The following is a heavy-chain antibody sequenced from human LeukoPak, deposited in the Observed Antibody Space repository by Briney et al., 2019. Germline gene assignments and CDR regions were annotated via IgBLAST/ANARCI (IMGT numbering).Heavy chain of an antibody. D-gene: IGHD3-9*01. V-gene: IGHV3-23*01. J-gene: IGHJ4*02. CDR3: AKDLRLGLRYFDWLLSPFDY. CDR2: XXXXGDST. Sequence: GGSLRLSCAASGFTFSNYWMHWVRQAPGKGLXXXXXXXXXGDSTYYADSVKGRFTISRDNSKNTLYLQMNSLRPEDTAVYYCAKDLRLGLRYFDWLLSPFDYWGQGTLVTVSS. CDR1: GFTFSNYW.